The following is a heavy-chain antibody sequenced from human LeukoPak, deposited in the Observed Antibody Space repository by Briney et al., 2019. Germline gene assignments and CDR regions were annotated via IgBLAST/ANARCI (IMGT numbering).Heavy chain of an antibody. D-gene: IGHD7-27*01. V-gene: IGHV3-23*01. CDR1: GFTFRSYT. Sequence: GGSLRLSCTASGFTFRSYTMSWVRQAPGKGLRWVSTITTGGPNTYYADSVKGRFTVSRDDSKNTLYLQMNSLRAEDTAVYYCAKDGGLWVSAHWGDSWGRGTLVTVSS. CDR3: AKDGGLWVSAHWGDS. CDR2: ITTGGPNT. J-gene: IGHJ4*02.